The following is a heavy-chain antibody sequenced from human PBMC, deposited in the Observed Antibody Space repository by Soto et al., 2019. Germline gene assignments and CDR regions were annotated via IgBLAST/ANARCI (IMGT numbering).Heavy chain of an antibody. J-gene: IGHJ4*02. Sequence: QVQLQESGPGLVKPSETLSLTCTVSGGSISSYYWSWIRQPPGKGLEWIGYIYYSGSTNYNPSLKSRVTISVDTSKNQFSLKLSSVTGADTAVYYCARDDYWGQGTLVTVSS. CDR2: IYYSGST. CDR3: ARDDY. CDR1: GGSISSYY. V-gene: IGHV4-59*01.